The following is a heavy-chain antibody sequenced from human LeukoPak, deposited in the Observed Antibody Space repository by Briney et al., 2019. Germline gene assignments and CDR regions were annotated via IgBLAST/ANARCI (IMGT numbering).Heavy chain of an antibody. Sequence: PSETLSLTCTVSGGSISSSSYYWGWIRQPPGKGLEWIGSIYYSGSTYYNPSLKSRVTISVDTSKNQFSLKLSSVTAADTAVYYCARDFVGGNARPRYYYYGMDVWGQGTTVTVSS. D-gene: IGHD4-23*01. CDR3: ARDFVGGNARPRYYYYGMDV. J-gene: IGHJ6*02. CDR2: IYYSGST. V-gene: IGHV4-39*07. CDR1: GGSISSSSYY.